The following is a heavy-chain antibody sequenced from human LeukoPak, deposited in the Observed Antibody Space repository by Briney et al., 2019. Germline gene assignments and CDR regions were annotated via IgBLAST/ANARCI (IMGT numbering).Heavy chain of an antibody. CDR1: GFTFSSYS. V-gene: IGHV3-21*01. Sequence: PGGSLRLSCAASGFTFSSYSMNWVCQAPGKGLEWVSSISSSSSYIYYADSVKGRFTISRDNAKNSLYLQMNSLRAEDTAVYYCARGGGFCSSTSCYDGYWGQGTLVTVSS. CDR3: ARGGGFCSSTSCYDGY. CDR2: ISSSSSYI. J-gene: IGHJ4*02. D-gene: IGHD2-2*01.